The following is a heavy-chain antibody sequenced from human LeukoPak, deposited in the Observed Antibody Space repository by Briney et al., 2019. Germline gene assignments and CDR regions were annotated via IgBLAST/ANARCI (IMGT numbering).Heavy chain of an antibody. CDR2: ISGSGGST. J-gene: IGHJ6*02. CDR3: AKDQASYGSYYYYYGKDV. V-gene: IGHV3-23*01. Sequence: GRCLSLSRAVSGFAFTSDAMSSVCDAPGKGVEWVSAISGSGGSTYYGGSVKGRFTISRDNSKITLYLQLNSLRAEDTAVEHCAKDQASYGSYYYYYGKDVWGQGTTVTVSS. D-gene: IGHD5-18*01. CDR1: GFAFTSDA.